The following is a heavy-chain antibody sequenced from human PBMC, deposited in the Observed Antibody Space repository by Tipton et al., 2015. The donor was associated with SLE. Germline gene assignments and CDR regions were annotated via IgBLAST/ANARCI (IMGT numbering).Heavy chain of an antibody. V-gene: IGHV3-23*03. CDR1: GFTFSSYA. CDR2: IYSGGSST. J-gene: IGHJ3*02. Sequence: GSLRLSCAASGFTFSSYAMSWVRQAPEKGLEWVSVIYSGGSSTYYADSVKGRFTISRDNSKNTLYLQMNSLRAEDTAVYYCAKDRAGGYSAPDAFDIWGQGTMVTVSS. D-gene: IGHD2-15*01. CDR3: AKDRAGGYSAPDAFDI.